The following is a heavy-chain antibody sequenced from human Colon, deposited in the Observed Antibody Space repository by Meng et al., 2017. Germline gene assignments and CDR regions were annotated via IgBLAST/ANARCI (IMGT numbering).Heavy chain of an antibody. D-gene: IGHD3-3*01. V-gene: IGHV4-4*02. Sequence: VLLQESGPGLVKPSGTLSLTCYVCGASLNSRDWWSWVRQPPGKGLEWIAEIFHSGSTNYKSSLKSRATISVDRSKNQFSLKLNSVTAAYTAVYYCAAIFGLGPGYWGQGTLVTVSS. CDR3: AAIFGLGPGY. CDR2: IFHSGST. J-gene: IGHJ4*02. CDR1: GASLNSRDW.